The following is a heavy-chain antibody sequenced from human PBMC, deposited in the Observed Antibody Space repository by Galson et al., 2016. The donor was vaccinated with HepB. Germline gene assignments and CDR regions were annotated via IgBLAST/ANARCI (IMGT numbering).Heavy chain of an antibody. CDR3: ARDHVTWNAFDGFDI. D-gene: IGHD1-1*01. Sequence: SLRLSCAASGFPFSTYWMHWVRQGAGKGLEWVARVNTDESYTSYANSVRDRFTISRDNAKNTVYLQMNSLRAEDTAVYYCARDHVTWNAFDGFDIWGHGTQVTVSS. V-gene: IGHV3-74*01. CDR1: GFPFSTYW. CDR2: VNTDESYT. J-gene: IGHJ3*02.